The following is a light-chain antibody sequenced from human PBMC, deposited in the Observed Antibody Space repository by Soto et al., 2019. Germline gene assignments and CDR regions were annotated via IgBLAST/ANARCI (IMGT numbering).Light chain of an antibody. V-gene: IGKV3-11*01. CDR2: DVS. J-gene: IGKJ4*01. CDR3: LSRFDWPT. CDR1: QSVSAY. Sequence: EVVLTQSPDALSLSPGERATVSRRASQSVSAYLAWYQQRPGQAPRLLIYDVSNRAPGIPDRFSGGGSGSDFTLSISSLQPEDSATYYCLSRFDWPTFGGGATLEIK.